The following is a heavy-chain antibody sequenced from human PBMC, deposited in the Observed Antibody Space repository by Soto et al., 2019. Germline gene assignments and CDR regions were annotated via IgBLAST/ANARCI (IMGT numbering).Heavy chain of an antibody. V-gene: IGHV4-34*01. J-gene: IGHJ4*02. Sequence: SETLSLTCAGYGGSFSGYYWSWIRQPPEKRLEWIGEINHSGSTNYNPSLKSRVTVSVDTSKNQFSLKLSSVTAADTAVYYRAGTFTTYYYDSSGYHFRDYWGQGTLVTVSS. CDR2: INHSGST. CDR3: AGTFTTYYYDSSGYHFRDY. CDR1: GGSFSGYY. D-gene: IGHD3-22*01.